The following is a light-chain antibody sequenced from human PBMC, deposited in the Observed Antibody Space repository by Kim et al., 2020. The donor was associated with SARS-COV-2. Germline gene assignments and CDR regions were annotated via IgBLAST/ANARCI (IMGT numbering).Light chain of an antibody. Sequence: DIVMTQSPDSLAVSLGERATINCKSSQSVLYSSNNKNFIAWYQQKPGQPPKLLIYWASTRESGVPDRFSGSGSGTDFTLTISSLQAEDVAVYYCQQYYSNPRTFGQGTKVDIK. CDR3: QQYYSNPRT. J-gene: IGKJ1*01. CDR1: QSVLYSSNNKNF. V-gene: IGKV4-1*01. CDR2: WAS.